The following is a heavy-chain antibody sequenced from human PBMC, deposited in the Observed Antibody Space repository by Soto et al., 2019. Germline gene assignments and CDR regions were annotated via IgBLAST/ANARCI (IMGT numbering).Heavy chain of an antibody. V-gene: IGHV4-59*08. J-gene: IGHJ3*02. CDR2: IYYSGST. Sequence: PSETLSLPCTVPGSSVSSYFWNWVRQPPGKGLEWIACIYYSGSTNYNPSLKTRVTISADTSNNQFSLKLSCVPAADTAVYYCARLGGITMVRGGLTAFDSWGQGTMVTV. CDR3: ARLGGITMVRGGLTAFDS. CDR1: GSSVSSYF. D-gene: IGHD3-10*01.